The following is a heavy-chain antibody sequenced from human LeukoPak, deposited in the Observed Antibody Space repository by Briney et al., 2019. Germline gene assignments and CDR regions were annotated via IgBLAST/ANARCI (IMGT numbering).Heavy chain of an antibody. Sequence: SVKVSCKASGGTFSSYAISWVRQAPGQGLEWMGRIIPILGIANYAQKFQGRVTITADKSTSTAYMELSSLRSEDTAVYYCARGGTRYCSGGSCYGHAFDIWGQGTMVTVSS. CDR1: GGTFSSYA. V-gene: IGHV1-69*04. J-gene: IGHJ3*02. CDR2: IIPILGIA. D-gene: IGHD2-15*01. CDR3: ARGGTRYCSGGSCYGHAFDI.